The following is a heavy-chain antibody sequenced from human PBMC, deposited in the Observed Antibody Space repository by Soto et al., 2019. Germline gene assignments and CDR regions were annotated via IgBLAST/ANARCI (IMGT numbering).Heavy chain of an antibody. Sequence: LSETLSLTCTVSGGSISSYYWSWIRQPPGKGLEWIGYIYYSGSTNYNPSLKSRVTISVDTSKSQFSLRLSSVTAADTAVYYCARDIYVGYSYGSNYGMDVWGQGTTVT. CDR2: IYYSGST. CDR1: GGSISSYY. V-gene: IGHV4-59*01. J-gene: IGHJ6*02. CDR3: ARDIYVGYSYGSNYGMDV. D-gene: IGHD5-18*01.